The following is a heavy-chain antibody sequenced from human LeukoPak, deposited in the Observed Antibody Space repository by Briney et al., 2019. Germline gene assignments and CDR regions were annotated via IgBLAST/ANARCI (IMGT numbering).Heavy chain of an antibody. CDR1: GGSISSTTYY. J-gene: IGHJ5*01. CDR2: TYFSGST. CDR3: ANTEGIVITAWFDS. D-gene: IGHD3-10*01. Sequence: SETLSLTCTVSGGSISSTTYYWGWIRQPPGKGLEWIGTTYFSGSTYYNPSLKSRLTISIDTSKNQFSLKLSSVTAADTAVYYCANTEGIVITAWFDSWGQGTLVTVSS. V-gene: IGHV4-39*07.